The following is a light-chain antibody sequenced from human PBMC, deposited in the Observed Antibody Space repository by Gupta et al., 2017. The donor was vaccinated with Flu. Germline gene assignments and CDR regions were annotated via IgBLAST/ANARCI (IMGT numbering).Light chain of an antibody. CDR3: CSYAGNYIWL. CDR1: SSDVGDYTY. Sequence: QSALTQPRSVSGSPGQSVTISCTGTSSDVGDYTYVSWYQQHPGKAPKLMIYDVTKRPSGVPDRFSGSKSGNTASLIISGLQAEDEADYYCCSYAGNYIWLFGGGTKLTVL. J-gene: IGLJ3*02. CDR2: DVT. V-gene: IGLV2-11*01.